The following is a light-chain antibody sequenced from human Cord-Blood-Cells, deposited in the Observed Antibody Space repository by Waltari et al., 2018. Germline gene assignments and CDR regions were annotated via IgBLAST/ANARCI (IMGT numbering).Light chain of an antibody. CDR3: QSYDSSNQV. J-gene: IGLJ3*02. CDR2: EDS. Sequence: NFMLTQPHSVSESPGKTVTISCTRSSGSIASNYVQWYQQRPGSSPTTVIYEDSQRPSGVPDRFSGSIDSSSNSASRTISGLKTEDEADYYCQSYDSSNQVFGGGTKLTVL. CDR1: SGSIASNY. V-gene: IGLV6-57*01.